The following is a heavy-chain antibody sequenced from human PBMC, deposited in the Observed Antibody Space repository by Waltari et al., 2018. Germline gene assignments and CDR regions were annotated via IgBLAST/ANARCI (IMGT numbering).Heavy chain of an antibody. V-gene: IGHV4-38-2*01. D-gene: IGHD4-17*01. CDR1: GYSISSGYY. CDR3: ARVPTVTHDRPSWGWFDP. J-gene: IGHJ5*02. Sequence: QVQLQESGPGLVKPSETLSLTCAVSGYSISSGYYWGWIRQPQGKGLEWIGSIYHSGSTYYNPSLKSRVTISVDTSKNQFSLKLSSVTAADTAVYYCARVPTVTHDRPSWGWFDPWGQGTLVTVSS. CDR2: IYHSGST.